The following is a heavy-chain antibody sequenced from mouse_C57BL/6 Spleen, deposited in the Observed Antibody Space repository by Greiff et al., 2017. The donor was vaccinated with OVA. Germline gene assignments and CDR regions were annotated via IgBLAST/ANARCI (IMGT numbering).Heavy chain of an antibody. CDR2: IDPETGGT. V-gene: IGHV1-15*01. CDR3: TRGSSYAMDY. Sequence: VQLQQSGAELVRPGASVTLSCKASGYTFTDYEMHWVKQTPVHGLEWIGAIDPETGGTAYNQKFKGKAILTADKSSSTAYMELRSLTSEDSAVYYCTRGSSYAMDYWGQGTSVTVSS. CDR1: GYTFTDYE. J-gene: IGHJ4*01.